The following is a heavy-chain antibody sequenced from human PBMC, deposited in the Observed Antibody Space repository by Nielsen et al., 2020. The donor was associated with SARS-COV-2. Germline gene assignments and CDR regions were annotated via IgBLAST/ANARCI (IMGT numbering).Heavy chain of an antibody. CDR2: IGTAGDT. D-gene: IGHD6-19*01. J-gene: IGHJ6*02. CDR1: GFTFSSYD. Sequence: GGSLRLSCAASGFTFSSYDMHWVRQATGKGLEWVSAIGTAGDTYYPGSVKGRFTISRENAKNSLYLQMNSLRAGDTAVYYCARSSGYYGMDVGGQGTTVTVSS. CDR3: ARSSGYYGMDV. V-gene: IGHV3-13*01.